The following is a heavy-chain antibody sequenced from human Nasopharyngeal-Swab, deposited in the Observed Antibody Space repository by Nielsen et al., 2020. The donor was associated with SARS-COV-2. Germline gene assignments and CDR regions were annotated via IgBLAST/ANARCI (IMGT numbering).Heavy chain of an antibody. CDR2: ISYDGSNK. V-gene: IGHV3-30*04. CDR3: AREGGNWFDP. D-gene: IGHD1-26*01. J-gene: IGHJ5*02. CDR1: GFTFSSYA. Sequence: GGSLRLSCAASGFTFSSYAMHWVRQAPGQGLEWVAVISYDGSNKYYADSVKGRFTISRDNSKNTLYLQMNSLRAEDTAVYYCAREGGNWFDPWGQGTLVTVSS.